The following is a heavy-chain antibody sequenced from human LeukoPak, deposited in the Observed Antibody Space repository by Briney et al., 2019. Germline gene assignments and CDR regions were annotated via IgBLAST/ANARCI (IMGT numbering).Heavy chain of an antibody. CDR2: IYYSGST. Sequence: SETLSLTCAVYGGSFSGYYWSWIRQPPGKGLEWIGYIYYSGSTNYNPSLKSRVTISVDTSKNQFSLKLSSVTAADTAVYYCARAAGYSSSWIDPWGQGTLVTVSS. D-gene: IGHD6-13*01. J-gene: IGHJ5*02. CDR1: GGSFSGYY. V-gene: IGHV4-59*01. CDR3: ARAAGYSSSWIDP.